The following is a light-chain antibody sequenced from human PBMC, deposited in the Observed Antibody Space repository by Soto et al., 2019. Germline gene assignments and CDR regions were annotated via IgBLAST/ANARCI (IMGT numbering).Light chain of an antibody. V-gene: IGKV1-5*01. CDR3: QQYNTYSAT. J-gene: IGKJ5*01. Sequence: DIQMTQSPSTLSASVGDSVTITCRASQNIASWLAWYQQTPGKAPKLLIYGASTSESGVPSRFSGSGSGTEFTLTIRSLQPGDFAIYYCQQYNTYSATFGQGTRLEIK. CDR2: GAS. CDR1: QNIASW.